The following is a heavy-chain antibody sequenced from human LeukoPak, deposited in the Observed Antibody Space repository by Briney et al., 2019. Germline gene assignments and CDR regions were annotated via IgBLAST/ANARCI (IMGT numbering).Heavy chain of an antibody. D-gene: IGHD6-13*01. V-gene: IGHV3-48*04. J-gene: IGHJ4*02. CDR2: ISSSSSTI. CDR1: GFTFSSYS. Sequence: PGGSLRLSCAASGFTFSSYSMNWVRQAPGKGLEWVSYISSSSSTIYYADSVKGRFTISRDNAKNSLYLQMNSLRAEDTAVYYCARTLAAARSFFDYWGQGTLVTVSS. CDR3: ARTLAAARSFFDY.